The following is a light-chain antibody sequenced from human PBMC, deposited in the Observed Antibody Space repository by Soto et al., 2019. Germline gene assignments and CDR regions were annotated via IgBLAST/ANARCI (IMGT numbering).Light chain of an antibody. V-gene: IGLV4-69*01. CDR1: SGHSSYA. CDR3: QTWGTGIQV. J-gene: IGLJ3*02. CDR2: LNSDGSH. Sequence: QSVLTQSPSASASLGASVKLTCTLSSGHSSYAIACHQQQPEKGPRYLMKLNSDGSHSKGDGIPDRFSGSSSGAERYLTISSLQSEDEADDYCQTWGTGIQVFGGGTKVTVL.